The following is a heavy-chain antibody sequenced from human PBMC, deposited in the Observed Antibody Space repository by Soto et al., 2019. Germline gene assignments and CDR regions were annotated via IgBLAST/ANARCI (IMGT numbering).Heavy chain of an antibody. V-gene: IGHV1-58*01. Sequence: GASVKVSCKASGFTFTSSAVQWVRQARGQRLEWIGWIVVGSGNTNYAQKFQERVTITRDMSTSTAYMELSSLRSEDTAVYYCAAEPSPMAAAGTSSLHHYGMDVWGQGTTVTVSS. CDR3: AAEPSPMAAAGTSSLHHYGMDV. CDR2: IVVGSGNT. CDR1: GFTFTSSA. J-gene: IGHJ6*02. D-gene: IGHD6-13*01.